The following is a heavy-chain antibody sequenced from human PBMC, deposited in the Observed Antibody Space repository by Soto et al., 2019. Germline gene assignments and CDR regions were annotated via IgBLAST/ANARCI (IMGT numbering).Heavy chain of an antibody. CDR2: ISSTSSYI. J-gene: IGHJ4*02. CDR3: ARDRAGYSTGWDNFDY. D-gene: IGHD6-19*01. V-gene: IGHV3-21*01. CDR1: GFTFSTYS. Sequence: PGGSLRLSCAASGFTFSTYSMNWVRQAPGKGLEWVSSISSTSSYIFYADSVKGRFTISRDNAKNSLYLQMNSLRAEDTAVYYSARDRAGYSTGWDNFDYWGQGTPVTVSS.